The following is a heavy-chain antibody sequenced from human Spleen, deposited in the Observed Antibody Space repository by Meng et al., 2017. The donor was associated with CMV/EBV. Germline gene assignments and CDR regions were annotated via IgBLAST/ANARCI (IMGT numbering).Heavy chain of an antibody. V-gene: IGHV3-20*04. CDR2: INWNGGST. Sequence: GESLKISCAASGFTFDDYGMSWVRQAPGKGLEWVSGINWNGGSTGYADSVKGRFTISRDNAKNSLYLQMNSLRAEDTALYYCAKDIGCSSTSCYPDYWGQGTLVTVSS. D-gene: IGHD2-2*01. CDR3: AKDIGCSSTSCYPDY. CDR1: GFTFDDYG. J-gene: IGHJ4*02.